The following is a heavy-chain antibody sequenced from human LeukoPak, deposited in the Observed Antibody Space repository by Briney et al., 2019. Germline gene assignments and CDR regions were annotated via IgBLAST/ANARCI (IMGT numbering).Heavy chain of an antibody. CDR2: INHSGRT. J-gene: IGHJ4*02. Sequence: PSETLSLTCAVYGGSFSGYYWSWIRQPPGKGLEWIGEINHSGRTNYNPSLKSRVTISVDTSKNQFSLKLSSVTAADTAVYYCARGDYGDFPDYFDYWGQGTLVTVSS. CDR1: GGSFSGYY. V-gene: IGHV4-34*01. D-gene: IGHD4-17*01. CDR3: ARGDYGDFPDYFDY.